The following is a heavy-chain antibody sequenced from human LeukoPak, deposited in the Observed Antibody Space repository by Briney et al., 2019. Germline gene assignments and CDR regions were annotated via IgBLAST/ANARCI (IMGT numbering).Heavy chain of an antibody. J-gene: IGHJ6*03. Sequence: PGGSLRLSCAASGFTFSSYWMSWVRQAPGKGLEWVANIKQDGSEKYYVDSVKGRFTISRDNAKNSLYLQMNSLRAEDTAVYYCARVVTIFGVVIKGGAYYYYMDVWGKGTTVTVSS. CDR1: GFTFSSYW. CDR2: IKQDGSEK. CDR3: ARVVTIFGVVIKGGAYYYYMDV. D-gene: IGHD3-3*01. V-gene: IGHV3-7*01.